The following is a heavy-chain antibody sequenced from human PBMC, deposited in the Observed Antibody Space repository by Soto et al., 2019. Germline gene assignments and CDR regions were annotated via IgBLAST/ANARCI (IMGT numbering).Heavy chain of an antibody. CDR3: AHRLPDLAVAEVDYFDY. J-gene: IGHJ4*02. CDR2: IYWDDDK. V-gene: IGHV2-5*02. Sequence: SGPTLVKPTQTLTLTCTFSGFSLSTSGVGVGWIRQPPGKALEWLALIYWDDDKRYSPSLKSRLTITKDTSKNQVVLTMTNMDPVDTATYYCAHRLPDLAVAEVDYFDYWGQGTLVTVSS. CDR1: GFSLSTSGVG. D-gene: IGHD6-19*01.